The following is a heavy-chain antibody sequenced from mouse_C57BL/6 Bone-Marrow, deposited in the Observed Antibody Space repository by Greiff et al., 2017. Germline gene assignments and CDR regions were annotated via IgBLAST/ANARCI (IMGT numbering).Heavy chain of an antibody. Sequence: DVMLVESGGGLVQPGGSMKLSCAASGFTFSDAWMDWVRQSPEKGLEWVAEIRNKANNHATYYAESVKGRFTISRDDSKSSVYLQMNSLRAEDTGIYYCTRGALPYYYAMDYWGQGTSVTVSS. CDR2: IRNKANNHAT. CDR1: GFTFSDAW. J-gene: IGHJ4*01. V-gene: IGHV6-6*01. CDR3: TRGALPYYYAMDY.